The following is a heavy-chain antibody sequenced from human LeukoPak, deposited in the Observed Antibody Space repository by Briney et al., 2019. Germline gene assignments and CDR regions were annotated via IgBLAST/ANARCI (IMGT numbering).Heavy chain of an antibody. J-gene: IGHJ5*02. CDR1: GYTFTSYD. V-gene: IGHV1-8*01. CDR2: MNPNSGNT. Sequence: ASVKVSCTASGYTFTSYDINWVRQAPGQGLEWMGWMNPNSGNTGYAQKFQSRVTMTRNTSISTAYMELSSLRSEDTAVYYCARGRYYDSSGYYYNSVWFDPWGQGTLVTVSS. D-gene: IGHD3-22*01. CDR3: ARGRYYDSSGYYYNSVWFDP.